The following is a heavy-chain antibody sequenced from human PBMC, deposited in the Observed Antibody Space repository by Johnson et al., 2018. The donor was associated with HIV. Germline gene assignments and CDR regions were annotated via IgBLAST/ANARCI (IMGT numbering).Heavy chain of an antibody. V-gene: IGHV3-66*01. Sequence: VQLVESGGGLVQPGGSLRLSCEASGFDVTSHYMTWVRQAPGKGLEWISLIYGGATYYADSVKGRCTIARDNSKNSLILQMNSLKTEYTAVYYCAREWSSSRWTYGCDIWGQGTMVTVSS. CDR1: GFDVTSHY. CDR2: IYGGAT. J-gene: IGHJ3*02. CDR3: AREWSSSRWTYGCDI. D-gene: IGHD6-13*01.